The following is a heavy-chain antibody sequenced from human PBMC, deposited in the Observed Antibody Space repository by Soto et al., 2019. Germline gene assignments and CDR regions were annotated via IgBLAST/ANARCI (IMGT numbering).Heavy chain of an antibody. CDR2: INPNSGGT. J-gene: IGHJ3*02. V-gene: IGHV1-2*04. Sequence: WASVKVSCKASGYTFTGYYMHWVRQAPGQGLEWMGWINPNSGGTNYAQKFQGWVTMTRDTSISTAYMELSRLRSDDTAVYYCAREFAYCGGDCYPRDAFDIWGQGTMVTVSS. D-gene: IGHD2-21*02. CDR3: AREFAYCGGDCYPRDAFDI. CDR1: GYTFTGYY.